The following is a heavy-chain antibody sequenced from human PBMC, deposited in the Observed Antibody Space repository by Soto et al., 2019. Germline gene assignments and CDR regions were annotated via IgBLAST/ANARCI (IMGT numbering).Heavy chain of an antibody. CDR2: IHHNGNT. CDR1: GASIYSDDFY. D-gene: IGHD2-15*01. V-gene: IGHV4-30-4*01. CDR3: AIAPRLLSRLPAEGRA. Sequence: QVQLRESGPRLVKASQTLSLSCTVSGASIYSDDFYWSWIRKPPGKGLEWIGYIHHNGNTYYNTSLRSLVAISVDTSNNPFSRRLTSFTAADTAVYYCAIAPRLLSRLPAEGRAWGQRTMVTVSS. J-gene: IGHJ5*02.